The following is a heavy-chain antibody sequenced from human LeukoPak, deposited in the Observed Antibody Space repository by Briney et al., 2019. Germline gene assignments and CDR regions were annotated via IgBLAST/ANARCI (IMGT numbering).Heavy chain of an antibody. CDR1: GYSISSGYY. CDR3: ARTPTTVVTYYLDY. J-gene: IGHJ4*02. D-gene: IGHD4-23*01. Sequence: SETLSLTCAVSGYSISSGYYWGRIRQPPGEGLKWIGSIYHSGSTYYNPSLRSRVTISVDTSKNQFSLKLSSVTAADTAVYYCARTPTTVVTYYLDYWGQGTLVTVSS. CDR2: IYHSGST. V-gene: IGHV4-38-2*01.